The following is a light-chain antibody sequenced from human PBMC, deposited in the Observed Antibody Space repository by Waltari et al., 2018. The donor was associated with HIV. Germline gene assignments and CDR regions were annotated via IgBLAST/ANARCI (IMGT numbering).Light chain of an antibody. CDR3: CSYAGSSTPWV. J-gene: IGLJ3*02. CDR2: EGS. V-gene: IGLV2-23*01. CDR1: NSYVGSYNF. Sequence: QSALTQPASVSGSPGQSITISCTGTNSYVGSYNFVSWYQHHPDRAPKLMIYEGSKRPSGISNRFSGSKSGNTASLTISGLQAEDEADYYCCSYAGSSTPWVFGGGTKLTVL.